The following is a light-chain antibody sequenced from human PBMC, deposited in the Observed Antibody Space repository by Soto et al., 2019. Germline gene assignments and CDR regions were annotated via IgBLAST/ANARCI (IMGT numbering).Light chain of an antibody. Sequence: QSALTQPASVSGSPGQSVTISCTGTSRDIGAYNYVSWYQQHPGEVPKLMIYDVSNRPSGISNRLSGSKPGNTASLTISGLQAEDEADYYCNSHTGNGTLLVFGGGTQLTVL. J-gene: IGLJ2*01. CDR3: NSHTGNGTLLV. CDR1: SRDIGAYNY. V-gene: IGLV2-14*03. CDR2: DVS.